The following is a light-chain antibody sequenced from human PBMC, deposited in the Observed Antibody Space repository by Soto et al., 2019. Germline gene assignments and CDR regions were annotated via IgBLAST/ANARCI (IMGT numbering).Light chain of an antibody. CDR3: QQRSDWPST. CDR2: DAS. CDR1: QSVSSY. J-gene: IGKJ4*01. V-gene: IGKV3-11*01. Sequence: EIVLTQSPATLSLSPGERATLSCRASQSVSSYLAWYQQKPGQAPRILIYDASNRATAIPARFSGSGSGTDFSLTISSLEPDDFAVYYCQQRSDWPSTFGGGTKVQIK.